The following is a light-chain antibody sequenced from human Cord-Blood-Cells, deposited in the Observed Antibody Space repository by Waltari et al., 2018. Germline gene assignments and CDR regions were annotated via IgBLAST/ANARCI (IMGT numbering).Light chain of an antibody. J-gene: IGLJ3*02. CDR1: RSDVGGYNY. CDR3: SSYTSGSTLV. Sequence: SALTHPAPVAGSPGQSITISCTGTRSDVGGYNYVSWYQQHPVQAPKLMLYDVSNRTSGVANRFSGCKSGNTADLSISGLQDEEEADYDCSSYTSGSTLVFGGGTKLTVL. CDR2: DVS. V-gene: IGLV2-14*01.